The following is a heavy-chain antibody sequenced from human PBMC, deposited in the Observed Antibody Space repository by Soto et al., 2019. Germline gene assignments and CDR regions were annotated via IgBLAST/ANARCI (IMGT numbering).Heavy chain of an antibody. Sequence: EXGPTLVIPTHTLTLTCTFSGFSLSTSVVGVGWIRQPPGKALEWLALIYWNDDKRYSPSMKSRLTITKDTSKNQVVLTMTNMDPVDTATYYRARGYSYGTLYYFDYWGQGTLVTVSS. D-gene: IGHD5-18*01. CDR2: IYWNDDK. J-gene: IGHJ4*02. CDR1: GFSLSTSVVG. V-gene: IGHV2-5*01. CDR3: ARGYSYGTLYYFDY.